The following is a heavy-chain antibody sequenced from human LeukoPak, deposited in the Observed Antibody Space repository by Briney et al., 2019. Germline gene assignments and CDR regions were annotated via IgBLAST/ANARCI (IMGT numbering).Heavy chain of an antibody. Sequence: GGSLRLSCAASGFTFNNYWMSWVRQAPGKGLEWVANIKQDESEIYYVDSVKGRFTISRDNAKNSLFLQMNSLRADDTAVYYCARDSSNPFFDYWGQGTLVTVSS. CDR2: IKQDESEI. D-gene: IGHD1-14*01. CDR1: GFTFNNYW. CDR3: ARDSSNPFFDY. V-gene: IGHV3-7*03. J-gene: IGHJ4*02.